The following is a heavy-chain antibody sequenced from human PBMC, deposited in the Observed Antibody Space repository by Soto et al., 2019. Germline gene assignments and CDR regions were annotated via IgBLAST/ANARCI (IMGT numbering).Heavy chain of an antibody. V-gene: IGHV4-30-4*01. D-gene: IGHD3-22*01. J-gene: IGHJ6*02. CDR3: ARAPGGYTYYGMDV. CDR1: GGSISSGDYY. Sequence: SETLSLTCTVSGGSISSGDYYWSWIRQPPGKGLEWIGYIYYSGSTYYNPSLKSRVTISVDTSKNQFSLKLSSVTAADTAVYYCARAPGGYTYYGMDVWGQGTTVTVS. CDR2: IYYSGST.